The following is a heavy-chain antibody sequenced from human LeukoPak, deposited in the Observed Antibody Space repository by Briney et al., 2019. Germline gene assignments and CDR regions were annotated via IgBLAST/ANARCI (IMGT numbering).Heavy chain of an antibody. CDR1: GDSISSGNYY. J-gene: IGHJ5*02. V-gene: IGHV4-61*02. CDR2: FSITGST. Sequence: PSQTLSLTCTVSGDSISSGNYYWSWMRQPAGRGLEWIGRFSITGSTDYNPSLKSRVTISVDTSKNQFSLRLTSVTAADTAVHYCVRGFDPWGQGTLVTVSS. CDR3: VRGFDP.